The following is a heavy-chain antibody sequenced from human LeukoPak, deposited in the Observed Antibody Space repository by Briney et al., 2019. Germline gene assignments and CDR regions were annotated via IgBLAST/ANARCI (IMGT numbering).Heavy chain of an antibody. Sequence: PGGSLRLSCAASGFTFSSYAMSWVRQAPGKGLEWVSAISGSGGSTYYADSVKGRFTISRDNAKNTLHLQMNSLRAEDTAIYYCAKAQSYYYDTSGYYCYFDYWGQGTLVTVSS. CDR3: AKAQSYYYDTSGYYCYFDY. CDR1: GFTFSSYA. V-gene: IGHV3-23*01. J-gene: IGHJ4*02. D-gene: IGHD3-22*01. CDR2: ISGSGGST.